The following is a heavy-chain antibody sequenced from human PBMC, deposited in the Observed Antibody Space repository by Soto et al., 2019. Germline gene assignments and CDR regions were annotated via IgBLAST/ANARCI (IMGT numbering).Heavy chain of an antibody. CDR1: GYTFTTYG. Sequence: QVPLVQSGAEVKKPGASVKVSCQASGYTFTTYGISWVRQAPGQGLEWMGWTSTYNGNTNYAQKVQGRVTLTTERSTTTAYMELRSLRSDDTAVYYCAREYCTSARCYLPDYWGQGTLVTVS. J-gene: IGHJ4*02. CDR2: TSTYNGNT. CDR3: AREYCTSARCYLPDY. D-gene: IGHD2-2*01. V-gene: IGHV1-18*01.